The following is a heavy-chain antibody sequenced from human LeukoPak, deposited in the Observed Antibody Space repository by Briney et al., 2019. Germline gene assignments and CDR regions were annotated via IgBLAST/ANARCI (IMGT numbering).Heavy chain of an antibody. CDR3: ARGNYGSGSYYVVDFDY. J-gene: IGHJ4*02. Sequence: PSETLSLTCAVYGGSFSGYYWSWIRQPPGKALEWIGYIYHTGNTNYNPSLKSRLTMSIDTSKNQFSLNLNSVTAADTAVYYCARGNYGSGSYYVVDFDYWGQGTLVTVSS. CDR2: IYHTGNT. V-gene: IGHV4-34*11. CDR1: GGSFSGYY. D-gene: IGHD3-10*01.